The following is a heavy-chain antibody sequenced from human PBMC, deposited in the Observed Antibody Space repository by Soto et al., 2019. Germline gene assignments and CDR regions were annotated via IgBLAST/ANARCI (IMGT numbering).Heavy chain of an antibody. CDR3: ASGHGDLEASNDI. V-gene: IGHV1-46*01. Sequence: ASVKVSCKASGYTFTSHYMHWVRQAPGQGLEWMGIINPSGSYTSFAQKFQGRVTMTSDSSTSTVYMELSSLRSEDTAMYYCASGHGDLEASNDIWGKGTMVTVSS. J-gene: IGHJ3*02. D-gene: IGHD4-17*01. CDR1: GYTFTSHY. CDR2: INPSGSYT.